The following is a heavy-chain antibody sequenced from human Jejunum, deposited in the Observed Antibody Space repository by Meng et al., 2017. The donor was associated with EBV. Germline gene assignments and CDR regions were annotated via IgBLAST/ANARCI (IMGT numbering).Heavy chain of an antibody. D-gene: IGHD5-18*01. Sequence: QVNVVESGAEVKKPGASVKVSCKASGYTVNSYDIKWVRPATGQGLEWMGWMNPNSGNTGYAQKFQGRVTMTRNTSISTAYMELSSLRSEDTAVYYCARGASYGSALPWGQGTLVTVSS. CDR1: GYTVNSYD. J-gene: IGHJ5*02. CDR3: ARGASYGSALP. CDR2: MNPNSGNT. V-gene: IGHV1-8*01.